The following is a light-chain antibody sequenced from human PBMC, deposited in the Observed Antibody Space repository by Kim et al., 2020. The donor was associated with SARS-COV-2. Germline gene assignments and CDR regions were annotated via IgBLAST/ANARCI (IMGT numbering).Light chain of an antibody. Sequence: GPSVTISCSGSTSNIVSNDVSWCQQLPRTAPKLLIYRKTQRPSGVPARFSGSQSGTSASLAISGLRSEDEADYYCATCDDSLSGPVLGGGTQLTVL. V-gene: IGLV1-47*01. CDR2: RKT. CDR1: TSNIVSND. J-gene: IGLJ3*02. CDR3: ATCDDSLSGPV.